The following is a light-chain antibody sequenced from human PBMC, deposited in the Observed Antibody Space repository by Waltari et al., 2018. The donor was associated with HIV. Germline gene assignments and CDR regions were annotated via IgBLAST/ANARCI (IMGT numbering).Light chain of an antibody. CDR2: GAS. V-gene: IGKV3-20*01. CDR1: QTVTSSY. Sequence: EIVLTQSPGTLSLSPGERATLSCRASQTVTSSYLAWYQLKPGQAPRLLISGASSRASGIPDRFSDSGSGTDFTLTISRLEPEDFAVYYCQQYGTSRVTFGQGTRLEIK. CDR3: QQYGTSRVT. J-gene: IGKJ5*01.